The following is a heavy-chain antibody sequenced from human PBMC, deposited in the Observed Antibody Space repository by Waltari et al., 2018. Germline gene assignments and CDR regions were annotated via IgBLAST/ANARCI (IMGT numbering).Heavy chain of an antibody. V-gene: IGHV4-39*07. Sequence: QLQLQESGPGLVKPSETLSLTCTVSGGSISSSSYYWGWIRQPPGKGLEWIGCIYYSGSTNYNPSLKSRVTISVDTSKNQFSLKLSSVTAADTAVYYCARGGVVVRIDYWGQGTLVTVSS. CDR2: IYYSGST. D-gene: IGHD3-22*01. CDR3: ARGGVVVRIDY. J-gene: IGHJ4*02. CDR1: GGSISSSSYY.